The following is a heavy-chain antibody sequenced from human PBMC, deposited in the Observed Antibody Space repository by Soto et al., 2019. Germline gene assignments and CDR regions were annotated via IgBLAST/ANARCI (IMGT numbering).Heavy chain of an antibody. CDR1: GFTFSDYY. J-gene: IGHJ4*02. Sequence: GGSLRLSCAASGFTFSDYYMSWIRQAPGKGLEWVSYISSSGRTIYYADSVKGRFTISRDNAKNSLYLQMNSLRAEDTAVYYCARDKRQWLVEYVVDYWGQGTLVTVSS. V-gene: IGHV3-11*01. CDR2: ISSSGRTI. CDR3: ARDKRQWLVEYVVDY. D-gene: IGHD6-19*01.